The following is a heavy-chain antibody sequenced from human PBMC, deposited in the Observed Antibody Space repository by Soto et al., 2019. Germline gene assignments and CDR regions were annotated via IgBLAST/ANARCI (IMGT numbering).Heavy chain of an antibody. CDR3: ARAYEGDYFDY. V-gene: IGHV3-30-3*01. D-gene: IGHD3-16*01. Sequence: QVQLVESGGGVVQPGRSLRLSCAASVFTFSSYAMHWFRQAPGKGLEWVAVISYAGSNKYYADSVKGRFTISRDNSKNTLYLQMNSLRAEETAVYYCARAYEGDYFDYWGQGTLVTVSS. CDR1: VFTFSSYA. CDR2: ISYAGSNK. J-gene: IGHJ4*02.